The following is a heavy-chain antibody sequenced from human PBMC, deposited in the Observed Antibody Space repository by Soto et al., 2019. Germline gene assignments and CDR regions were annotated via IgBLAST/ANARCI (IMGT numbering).Heavy chain of an antibody. D-gene: IGHD4-17*01. CDR1: GFSFSSYG. CDR2: ISNDGNYE. J-gene: IGHJ6*02. Sequence: VQLAESGGGVVQPGRSLRLSCVASGFSFSSYGMSWVRQAPGKGLEWVAVISNDGNYEFYADSVKGRFTISRDNSKNTLHLQMNSLKLEDTALYFCAREDDYGYRYINYGLDVWGQGTTVTVSS. CDR3: AREDDYGYRYINYGLDV. V-gene: IGHV3-30*03.